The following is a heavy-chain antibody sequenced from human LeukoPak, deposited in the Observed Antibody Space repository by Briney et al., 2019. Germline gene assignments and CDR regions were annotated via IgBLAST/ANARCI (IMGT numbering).Heavy chain of an antibody. V-gene: IGHV1-46*01. CDR1: GYTFTSYY. CDR2: INPSGGST. D-gene: IGHD6-19*01. J-gene: IGHJ4*02. Sequence: ASVKVSCKASGYTFTSYYMHWVRQAPGQGLEWMGIINPSGGSTSYAQKFQGRVTMTRDMSTSTVYMELSSLRAEDTAVYYCAKADIAVAGTGNRRTFFDYWGQGTLVTVSS. CDR3: AKADIAVAGTGNRRTFFDY.